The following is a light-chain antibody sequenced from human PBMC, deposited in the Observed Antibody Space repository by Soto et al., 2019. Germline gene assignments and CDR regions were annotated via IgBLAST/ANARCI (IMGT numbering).Light chain of an antibody. V-gene: IGKV3-20*01. CDR3: QQYGSPTWT. CDR2: GAS. J-gene: IGKJ1*01. Sequence: EIVLTKSPGPLSLSPGERATLSCRASQSVSSSYLAWYQQKPGQAPRLLIYGASSRATGIPDRFSGSGSGTDFTLTISRLEPEDFAVYYCQQYGSPTWTFGQGTKVDIK. CDR1: QSVSSSY.